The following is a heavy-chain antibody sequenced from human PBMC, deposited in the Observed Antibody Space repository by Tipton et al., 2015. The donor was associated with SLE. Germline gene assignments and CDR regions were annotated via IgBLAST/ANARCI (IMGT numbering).Heavy chain of an antibody. CDR3: AKDLKEWELPNDAFDI. V-gene: IGHV3-30*18. D-gene: IGHD1-26*01. CDR2: ISYDESNK. Sequence: SLRLSCAASGFTFSSYGMHWVRQAPGKGLEWVAVISYDESNKYYVDSVKGRFIISRDNFKSTLYLQMNSLRAEDTALYYCAKDLKEWELPNDAFDIWGQGTMVTVSS. J-gene: IGHJ3*02. CDR1: GFTFSSYG.